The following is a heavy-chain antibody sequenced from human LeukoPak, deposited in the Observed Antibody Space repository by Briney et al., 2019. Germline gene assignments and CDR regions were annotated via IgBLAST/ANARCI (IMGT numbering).Heavy chain of an antibody. V-gene: IGHV3-7*03. CDR2: IKQDGSER. D-gene: IGHD1-26*01. Sequence: GGSLRLSCVVSGATFSSRWMSWVRQAPGKGLEWVANIKQDGSERYYVDSVKGRFTISRDNAKNSVFLQMNSLRAEDTAVYYCARDPNLYSGTYDTYWGQGTLVTVSS. CDR3: ARDPNLYSGTYDTY. CDR1: GATFSSRW. J-gene: IGHJ4*02.